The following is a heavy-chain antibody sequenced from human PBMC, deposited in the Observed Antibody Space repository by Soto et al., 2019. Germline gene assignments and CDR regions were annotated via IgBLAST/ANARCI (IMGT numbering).Heavy chain of an antibody. CDR3: AIEMASGYSRTWFDA. Sequence: QEHLVQSGAEVKKPGSSVKVSCRASGGIGSNYAISWVRQAPGQGLEWMGAIVPKFGTSNYAQTFKGRVTISVDKPTNSVYLELSSLTSQDTAIYYCAIEMASGYSRTWFDAWGQGTLVTVSS. V-gene: IGHV1-69*06. J-gene: IGHJ5*02. CDR1: GGIGSNYA. D-gene: IGHD5-18*01. CDR2: IVPKFGTS.